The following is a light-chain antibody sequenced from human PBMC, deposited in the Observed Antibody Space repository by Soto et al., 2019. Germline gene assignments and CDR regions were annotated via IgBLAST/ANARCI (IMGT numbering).Light chain of an antibody. J-gene: IGKJ1*01. V-gene: IGKV1-5*01. Sequence: DIQMTQSPSTLSASVEDRVTITCRASQNIGNWLAWYQQKPGKTPDLLIYDASSLESGVPLRFSGSGSGTEFTLTISSLQTDDSATYYCQQYKDEPWTFGQGTKVEIK. CDR3: QQYKDEPWT. CDR2: DAS. CDR1: QNIGNW.